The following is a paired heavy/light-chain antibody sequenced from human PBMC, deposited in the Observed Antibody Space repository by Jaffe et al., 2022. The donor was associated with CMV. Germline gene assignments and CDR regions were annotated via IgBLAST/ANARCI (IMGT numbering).Heavy chain of an antibody. CDR2: IYPSSGDT. CDR1: GYTFSVYY. CDR3: ARNVVPDLAAAGLDF. D-gene: IGHD6-13*01. V-gene: IGHV1-2*02. Sequence: QVQLVQSGAEVKKPGASVKVSCKASGYTFSVYYIHWVRQAPGQGLEWMGWIYPSSGDTKYAETFRGRVTMTRDTSISTAYVELNRLRSEDTAVYYCARNVVPDLAAAGLDFWGQGALVTVSS. J-gene: IGHJ4*02.
Light chain of an antibody. CDR2: DVS. V-gene: IGLV2-14*03. J-gene: IGLJ3*02. Sequence: QSALTQPASVSGSPGQSITISCTGTSRDVGSYNYVSWYQQHPGKAPKLMISDVSNRPSGVSNRFSGSKSGNTASLTISGLQAEDEADYYCSSYTSNTTPWVFGGGTKLTVL. CDR1: SRDVGSYNY. CDR3: SSYTSNTTPWV.